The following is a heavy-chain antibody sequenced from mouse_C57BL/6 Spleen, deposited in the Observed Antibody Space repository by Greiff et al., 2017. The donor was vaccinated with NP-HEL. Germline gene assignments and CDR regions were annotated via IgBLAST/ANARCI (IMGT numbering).Heavy chain of an antibody. CDR1: GYTFTSYW. J-gene: IGHJ3*01. CDR2: IYPSDSET. V-gene: IGHV1-61*01. CDR3: ARSRDYGGFAY. D-gene: IGHD1-1*01. Sequence: QVQLQQPGAELVRPGSSVKLSCKASGYTFTSYWMDWVKQRPGQGLEWIGNIYPSDSETHYNQKFKDQATLTVDKSSSTAYIQLSSLTSEDSAVYYCARSRDYGGFAYWGQGTLVTVSA.